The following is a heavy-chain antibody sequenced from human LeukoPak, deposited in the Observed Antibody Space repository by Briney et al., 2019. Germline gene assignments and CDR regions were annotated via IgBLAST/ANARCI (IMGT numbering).Heavy chain of an antibody. Sequence: PGGSLRLSCAASGFTFSSYGMHWVRQAPGKGLEWVAVISYDGSNKYYADSVKGRFTISRDNSKNTLYLQMNSLRAEDTAVYSCATGSRYYYDHWGQGTLVTVSS. J-gene: IGHJ4*02. CDR2: ISYDGSNK. CDR3: ATGSRYYYDH. CDR1: GFTFSSYG. D-gene: IGHD3-22*01. V-gene: IGHV3-30*03.